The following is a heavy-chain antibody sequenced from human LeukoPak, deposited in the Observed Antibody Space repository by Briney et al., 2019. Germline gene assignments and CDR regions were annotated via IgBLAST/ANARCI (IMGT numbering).Heavy chain of an antibody. CDR1: GFTFSSYA. V-gene: IGHV3-23*01. Sequence: GGSLRLSCAVSGFTFSSYAISWVRQAPGKGLEWVSSISGSGDTTYYADPVKRRFTISRDNSKNTLYLQMNSLRAEDTAVYYCAKRNVEISYAMDVWGKGTTVTVSS. CDR2: ISGSGDTT. CDR3: AKRNVEISYAMDV. D-gene: IGHD2-8*01. J-gene: IGHJ6*04.